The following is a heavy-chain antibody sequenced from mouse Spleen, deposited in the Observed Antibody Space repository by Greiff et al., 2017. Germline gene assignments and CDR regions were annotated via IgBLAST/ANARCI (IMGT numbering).Heavy chain of an antibody. CDR3: ARDAYWEGWYFDV. V-gene: IGHV7-1*01. D-gene: IGHD4-1*01. Sequence: EVQLVESGGGLVQSGRSLRLSCATSGFTFSDFYMEWVRQAPGKGLEWIAASRNKANDYTTEYSASVKGRFIVSRDTSQSILYLQMNALRAEDTAIYYCARDAYWEGWYFDVWGTGTTVTVSS. J-gene: IGHJ1*03. CDR1: GFTFSDFY. CDR2: SRNKANDYTT.